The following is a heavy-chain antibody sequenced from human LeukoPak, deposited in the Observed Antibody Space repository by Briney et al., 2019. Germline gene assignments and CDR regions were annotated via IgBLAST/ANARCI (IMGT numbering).Heavy chain of an antibody. CDR3: AKVPYCSSTSCSDY. V-gene: IGHV3-43*02. J-gene: IGHJ4*02. CDR1: GFTFDDYA. D-gene: IGHD2-2*01. Sequence: GGSLRLSCAASGFTFDDYAMHWVRQAPGKGLEWVSLISGDSGSTYCADSVKGRFTISRDNSKNSLYLQMNSLRTEDTALYYCAKVPYCSSTSCSDYWGQGTLVTVSS. CDR2: ISGDSGST.